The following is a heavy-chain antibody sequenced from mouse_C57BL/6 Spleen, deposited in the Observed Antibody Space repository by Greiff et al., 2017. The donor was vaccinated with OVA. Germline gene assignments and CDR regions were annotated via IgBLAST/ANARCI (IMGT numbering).Heavy chain of an antibody. J-gene: IGHJ1*03. CDR1: GFTFSDYY. CDR3: ARWIYYYGSSYWYFDV. CDR2: INYDGSST. Sequence: EVQLVESEGGLVQPGSSMKLSCTASGFTFSDYYMAWVRQVPEKGLEWVANINYDGSSTYYLDSLKSRFIISRDNAKNILYLQMSSLKSEDTATYYCARWIYYYGSSYWYFDVWGTGTTVTVSS. V-gene: IGHV5-16*01. D-gene: IGHD1-1*01.